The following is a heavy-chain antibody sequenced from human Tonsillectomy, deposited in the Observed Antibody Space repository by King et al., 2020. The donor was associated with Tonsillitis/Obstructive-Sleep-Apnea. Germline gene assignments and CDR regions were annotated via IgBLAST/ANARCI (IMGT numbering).Heavy chain of an antibody. J-gene: IGHJ4*02. CDR1: GFTFSSYW. D-gene: IGHD3-10*02. CDR3: ARDEAVTTLAY. V-gene: IGHV3-74*01. CDR2: INSAGSST. Sequence: VQLVESGGGLVQPGGSLRLSCAASGFTFSSYWMHWVRHAPGKGLVWVSRINSAGSSTRYADPVKGRFTITRDNAKNTLHLQMNSLRAEDTALYYCARDEAVTTLAYWGQGTLVTVSS.